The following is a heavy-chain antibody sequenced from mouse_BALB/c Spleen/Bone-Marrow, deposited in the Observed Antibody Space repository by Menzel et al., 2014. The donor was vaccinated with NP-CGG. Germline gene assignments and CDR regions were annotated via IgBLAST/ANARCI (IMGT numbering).Heavy chain of an antibody. J-gene: IGHJ4*01. CDR1: GFSLTNYG. Sequence: AKLVESGPGLVQPSQSLSITCTVSGFSLTNYGVHWVRQSPGKGPEWLGVIWSGGNTDYNAAFISRLSISKDNSKSQAFVKMNSLQASDTAIYYWARREGYDAMDYWGQGASVTVSS. V-gene: IGHV2-2*02. D-gene: IGHD3-2*02. CDR3: ARREGYDAMDY. CDR2: IWSGGNT.